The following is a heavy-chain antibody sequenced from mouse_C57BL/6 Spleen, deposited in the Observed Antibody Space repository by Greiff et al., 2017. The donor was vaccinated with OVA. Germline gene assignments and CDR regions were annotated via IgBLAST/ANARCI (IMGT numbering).Heavy chain of an antibody. V-gene: IGHV8-8*01. CDR3: ARIEPRGDAIDY. Sequence: QVTLKVSGPGILQPSQTLSLTCSFSGFSLSTFGMGVGWLRQPSGKGLEWLAHLWWDGDKYYNPALKSRLTVSMDTAKNQVVLEIANVDTADTAAYYCARIEPRGDAIDYWGQGTSVTVSS. CDR1: GFSLSTFGMG. CDR2: LWWDGDK. J-gene: IGHJ4*01.